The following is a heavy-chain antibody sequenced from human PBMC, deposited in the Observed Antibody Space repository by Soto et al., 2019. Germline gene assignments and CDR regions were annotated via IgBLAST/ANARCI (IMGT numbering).Heavy chain of an antibody. CDR2: IYYSGST. V-gene: IGHV4-59*01. D-gene: IGHD2-21*01. CDR3: ARFLGGKSTVIAKFDP. Sequence: SETLSLTCTVSGGSISSYYWSWIRQPPGKGLEWIGYIYYSGSTNYNPSLKSRVTISVDTSKNQFSLKLSSVTAADTAVYYCARFLGGKSTVIAKFDPWGQGTLVTVSS. CDR1: GGSISSYY. J-gene: IGHJ5*02.